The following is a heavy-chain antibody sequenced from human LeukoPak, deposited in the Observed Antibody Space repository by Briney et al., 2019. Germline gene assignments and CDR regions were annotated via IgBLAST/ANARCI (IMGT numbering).Heavy chain of an antibody. D-gene: IGHD1-26*01. J-gene: IGHJ4*02. CDR3: ARALLYSGIDFDY. CDR1: GFTFSSYS. Sequence: GGSLRLSCAASGFTFSSYSMNWVRQAPGKGLEWVSSISSSSSYIYYAVSVKGRFTISRDNAKNSLYLQMNSLRAEDTAVYYCARALLYSGIDFDYWGQGTLVTVSS. V-gene: IGHV3-21*01. CDR2: ISSSSSYI.